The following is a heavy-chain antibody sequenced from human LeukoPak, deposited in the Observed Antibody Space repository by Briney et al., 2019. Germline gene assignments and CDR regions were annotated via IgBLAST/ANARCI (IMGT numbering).Heavy chain of an antibody. CDR1: GGSFSGYY. Sequence: SETLSLTCAVYGGSFSGYYWSWIRQPPGKRLEWIGEINHSGSTNYNPSLKSRVTISVDTSKNQFSQKLSSVTAADTAVYYCARRLWYYYGSGSYYKRGFDPWGQGTLVTVSS. CDR3: ARRLWYYYGSGSYYKRGFDP. J-gene: IGHJ5*02. V-gene: IGHV4-34*01. D-gene: IGHD3-10*01. CDR2: INHSGST.